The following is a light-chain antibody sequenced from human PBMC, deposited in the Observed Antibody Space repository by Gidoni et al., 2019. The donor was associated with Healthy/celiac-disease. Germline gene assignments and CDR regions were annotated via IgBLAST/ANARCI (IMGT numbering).Light chain of an antibody. CDR2: GAS. CDR1: QSVSSN. V-gene: IGKV3-15*01. Sequence: EIVMTQSPATLSVSPGERATLSCRASQSVSSNLAWYQQKPGQAPRLLIYGASTRATGIPARFSGSGSGTEFTLTISSLQSEDFAVYYCQQYNNWPPVIXXXQGTRLEIK. J-gene: IGKJ5*01. CDR3: QQYNNWPPVIX.